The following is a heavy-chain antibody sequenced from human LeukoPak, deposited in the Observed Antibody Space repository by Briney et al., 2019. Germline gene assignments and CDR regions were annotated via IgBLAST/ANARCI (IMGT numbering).Heavy chain of an antibody. CDR3: ARDPRLRYFDWFGHYGMDV. CDR1: GFTFSSYS. CDR2: IISSSSYI. D-gene: IGHD3-9*01. J-gene: IGHJ6*02. Sequence: GGSLRLSCAASGFTFSSYSMSWVRKAPGKGLEWVSSIISSSSYIYYADSVKGRFTISRDNAKNSLYLQMNSLRAEDTAVYYCARDPRLRYFDWFGHYGMDVWGQGTTVTVSS. V-gene: IGHV3-21*01.